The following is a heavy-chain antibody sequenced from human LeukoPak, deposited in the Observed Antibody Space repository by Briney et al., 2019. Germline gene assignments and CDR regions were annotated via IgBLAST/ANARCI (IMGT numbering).Heavy chain of an antibody. CDR1: GYTFTSYG. Sequence: GASVKVSCKASGYTFTSYGISWVRQAPGQGLEWMGWISAYNGNTNYAQKLQGRVTMTTDTSTSTAYMELRSLRSEDTAVYYCARVSHTEYYDFWSGHWGTPNWFDPWGQGTLVTVSS. J-gene: IGHJ5*02. D-gene: IGHD3-3*01. CDR2: ISAYNGNT. CDR3: ARVSHTEYYDFWSGHWGTPNWFDP. V-gene: IGHV1-18*01.